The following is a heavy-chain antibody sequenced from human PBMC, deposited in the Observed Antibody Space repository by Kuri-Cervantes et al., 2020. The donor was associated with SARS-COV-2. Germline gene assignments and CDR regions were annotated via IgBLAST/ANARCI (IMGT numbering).Heavy chain of an antibody. Sequence: SETLSLTCTVSGGSISSHYWSWIRQPPGKGLEWIGYIYYSGSTYYNPSLKSRVTISVDTSKNQFSLKLSSVTAADTAVYYCARGGTLRTYYDFWSGPNHLLANWFDPWGQGTLVTVSS. CDR1: GGSISSHY. CDR3: ARGGTLRTYYDFWSGPNHLLANWFDP. CDR2: IYYSGST. D-gene: IGHD3-3*01. J-gene: IGHJ5*02. V-gene: IGHV4-59*11.